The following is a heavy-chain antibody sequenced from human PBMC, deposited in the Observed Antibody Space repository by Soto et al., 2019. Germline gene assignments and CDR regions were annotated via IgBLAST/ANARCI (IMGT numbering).Heavy chain of an antibody. D-gene: IGHD3-3*01. CDR3: ARSWSGSTSGRVDV. Sequence: EVQLVESGGGLVHPGTSQRLSCVASGFTFDDHVMHWVRQVPGKGLEWVGHISWNGYSIGYGGSVRGRFTISRDNAKNTVYLQMNSLRPEDTALYYCARSWSGSTSGRVDVWGQGTTVTVSS. CDR2: ISWNGYSI. J-gene: IGHJ6*02. CDR1: GFTFDDHV. V-gene: IGHV3-9*01.